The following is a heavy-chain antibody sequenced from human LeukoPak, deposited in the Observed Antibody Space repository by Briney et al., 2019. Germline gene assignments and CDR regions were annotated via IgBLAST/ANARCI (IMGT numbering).Heavy chain of an antibody. V-gene: IGHV4-39*01. D-gene: IGHD2-21*02. Sequence: SETLSLTCTVSGGSISSSSYYWGWIRQSPGKGLEWIGSIYYSGNTYYNPSLNSRVTVTVDTSKNQFSLQLSSVTAADTTVYYCARSHIVAVTGFAFDIWGQGTLVTVSS. CDR2: IYYSGNT. CDR1: GGSISSSSYY. J-gene: IGHJ3*02. CDR3: ARSHIVAVTGFAFDI.